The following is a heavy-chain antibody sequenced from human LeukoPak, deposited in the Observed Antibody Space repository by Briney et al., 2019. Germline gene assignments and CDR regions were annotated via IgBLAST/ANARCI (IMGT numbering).Heavy chain of an antibody. V-gene: IGHV3-30*18. Sequence: GGSLRLSCAASGFTFSSYGMHWVRQAPGKGLEWVAVISYDGSNKYYADSVKGRFTISRDNSKNTLYLQMNSLRAEDTAVYYCAKVSGVAGTSDYWGQGTLVTVSS. J-gene: IGHJ4*02. D-gene: IGHD6-19*01. CDR3: AKVSGVAGTSDY. CDR1: GFTFSSYG. CDR2: ISYDGSNK.